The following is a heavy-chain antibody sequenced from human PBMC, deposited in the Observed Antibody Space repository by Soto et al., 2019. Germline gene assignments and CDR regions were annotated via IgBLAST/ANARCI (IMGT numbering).Heavy chain of an antibody. CDR3: ARDPHEYWTSYWFDP. CDR2: INPNGGST. D-gene: IGHD3-3*01. J-gene: IGHJ5*02. CDR1: ADTFTSYY. Sequence: SSVKVSCKAPADTFTSYYIHWVRQAPGHGLEWMGIINPNGGSTRFAQTFQGRITMTTDTSTSTVYMELRSLRSEDTAVYYCARDPHEYWTSYWFDPWGQGTLVTVSS. V-gene: IGHV1-46*01.